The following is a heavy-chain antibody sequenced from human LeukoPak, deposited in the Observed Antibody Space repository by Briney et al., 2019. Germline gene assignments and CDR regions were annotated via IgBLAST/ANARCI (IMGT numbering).Heavy chain of an antibody. CDR3: ARGRVPYCGGHCYAFDY. J-gene: IGHJ4*02. V-gene: IGHV3-23*01. Sequence: GSLRPSCAASGVTFNSSAMSLVRQAPGKGLEGVSNISGSGSGGSTYYADSVKGRFTISRDNAKNSLYLQMNSLRAADTAVYYCARGRVPYCGGHCYAFDYWGQGTLVTVSS. CDR2: ISGSGSGGST. D-gene: IGHD2-21*02. CDR1: GVTFNSSA.